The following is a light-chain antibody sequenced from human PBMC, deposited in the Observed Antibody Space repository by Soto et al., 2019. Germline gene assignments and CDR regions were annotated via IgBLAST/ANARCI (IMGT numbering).Light chain of an antibody. Sequence: QSALAQPASVSGSLGQSITISCTGTSSDVGNYDLVSWYHQLPSKAPKLWIYEGTKRTSGISSPSSASKSGNTASLTIYGLQAEDEAEYYCCSFAGSNTPYLFGSGTKLTVL. CDR2: EGT. CDR3: CSFAGSNTPYL. CDR1: SSDVGNYDL. J-gene: IGLJ1*01. V-gene: IGLV2-23*01.